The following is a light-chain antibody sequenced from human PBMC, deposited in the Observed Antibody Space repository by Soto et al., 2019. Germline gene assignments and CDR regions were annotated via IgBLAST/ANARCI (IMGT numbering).Light chain of an antibody. Sequence: QSVLTQPASVSGSPGQSITISCTGTSSDIGAYNYVSWYQQHPGKVPKLLIFDVSSWPSGASNRFSGSKSGNMASLTISGLQAEDEADYYCSSYTTRSTVVFGGGTQLTVL. CDR3: SSYTTRSTVV. CDR2: DVS. J-gene: IGLJ2*01. V-gene: IGLV2-14*03. CDR1: SSDIGAYNY.